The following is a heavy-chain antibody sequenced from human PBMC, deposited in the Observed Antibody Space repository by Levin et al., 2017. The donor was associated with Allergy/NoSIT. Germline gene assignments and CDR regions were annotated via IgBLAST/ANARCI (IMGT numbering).Heavy chain of an antibody. Sequence: SGPTLVKPTQTLTLTCTFSGFSLTTSGMCVSWIRQPPGNALEWLARIDWDDDKYYSTSLKTRLTISRDTSKNQVVLTMTSMDPVDTATYYCARATNHYYGRGFDYWGRGTPVTVSS. CDR1: GFSLTTSGMC. D-gene: IGHD3-10*01. CDR3: ARATNHYYGRGFDY. V-gene: IGHV2-70*11. CDR2: IDWDDDK. J-gene: IGHJ4*02.